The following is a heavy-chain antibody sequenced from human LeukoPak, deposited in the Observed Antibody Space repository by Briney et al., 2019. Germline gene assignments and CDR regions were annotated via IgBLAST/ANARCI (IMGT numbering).Heavy chain of an antibody. V-gene: IGHV4-39*01. CDR1: GGSISSSSYY. D-gene: IGHD3-3*01. CDR2: IYYSGGT. J-gene: IGHJ4*02. Sequence: SETLSLTCTVSGGSISSSSYYWGWIRQPPGKGLEWIGSIYYSGGTYYNPSLKSRVTISVDTSKNQFSLKLSSVTAADTAVYYCAHLRQSPLYWGQGTLVTVSS. CDR3: AHLRQSPLY.